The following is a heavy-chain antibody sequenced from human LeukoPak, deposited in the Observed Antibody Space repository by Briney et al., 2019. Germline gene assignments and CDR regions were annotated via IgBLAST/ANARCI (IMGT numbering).Heavy chain of an antibody. CDR1: DGSISSSSYY. J-gene: IGHJ4*02. CDR3: ARHPAPGIAAAGRYAFDY. Sequence: SETLSLTCTVSDGSISSSSYYWGWIRQPPGKGLEWIGSIYYSGSTYYNPSLKSRVTISVDTSKNQCSLRLSSVTAADTAIYYCARHPAPGIAAAGRYAFDYWGQGTLVTVSP. V-gene: IGHV4-39*01. CDR2: IYYSGST. D-gene: IGHD6-13*01.